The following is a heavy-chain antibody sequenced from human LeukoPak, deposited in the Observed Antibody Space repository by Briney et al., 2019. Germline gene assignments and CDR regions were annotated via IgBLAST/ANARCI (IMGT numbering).Heavy chain of an antibody. D-gene: IGHD3-22*01. CDR1: GASISRSY. J-gene: IGHJ1*01. CDR3: AREVFKSSPQYDSQ. Sequence: SETLSLTCTVSGASISRSYWSWIRQFPGKELQWIGYIYSAKTTIYNPSLNSRATISADTSNNRVSLHLTSVTAADTAVYFCAREVFKSSPQYDSQWGQGTLVTATS. V-gene: IGHV4-4*08. CDR2: IYSAKTT.